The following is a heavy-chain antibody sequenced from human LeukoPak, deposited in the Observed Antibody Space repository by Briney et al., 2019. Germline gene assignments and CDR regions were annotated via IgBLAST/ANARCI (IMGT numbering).Heavy chain of an antibody. CDR3: ARGGWFGELVRRFGYYYYYMDV. Sequence: GGSLRLSCAASGFIFSDYYMSWIRQAPGKGLEWVSYISSSGSTMYYTDSVKGRFTISRDNAKNTLYLQMNSLRAEDTAVYYCARGGWFGELVRRFGYYYYYMDVWGKGTTVTVSS. J-gene: IGHJ6*03. CDR1: GFIFSDYY. CDR2: ISSSGSTM. V-gene: IGHV3-11*04. D-gene: IGHD3-10*01.